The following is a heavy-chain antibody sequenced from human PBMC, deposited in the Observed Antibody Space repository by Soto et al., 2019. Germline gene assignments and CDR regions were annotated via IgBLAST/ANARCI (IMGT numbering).Heavy chain of an antibody. CDR3: AIGRYYDSSGYLDY. CDR1: GFTFSSYG. J-gene: IGHJ4*02. V-gene: IGHV3-30*03. Sequence: GGSLRLSCAASGFTFSSYGMHWVRQAPGKGLEWVAVISYDGSNKYYADSVKGRFTISRDNSKNTLYLQMNSLRAEDTAVYYCAIGRYYDSSGYLDYWGQGTLVTVSS. D-gene: IGHD3-22*01. CDR2: ISYDGSNK.